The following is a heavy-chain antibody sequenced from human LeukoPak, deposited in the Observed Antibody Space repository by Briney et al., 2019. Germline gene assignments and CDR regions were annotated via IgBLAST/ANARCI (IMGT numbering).Heavy chain of an antibody. CDR3: ARDSYDSSGNYLDY. D-gene: IGHD3-22*01. CDR2: ISAYNGNT. CDR1: GYTFTSYG. V-gene: IGHV1-18*01. Sequence: EASVKVSCKASGYTFTSYGISWVRQAPGQGLEWMGWISAYNGNTNYAQKLQGRVTMTTDTSTSTAYMELRSLRSDDTAVYYCARDSYDSSGNYLDYWGQGTLVTVSS. J-gene: IGHJ4*02.